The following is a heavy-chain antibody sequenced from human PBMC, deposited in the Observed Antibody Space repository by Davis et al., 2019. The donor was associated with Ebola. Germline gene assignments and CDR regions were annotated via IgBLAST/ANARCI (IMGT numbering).Heavy chain of an antibody. D-gene: IGHD3-3*01. Sequence: GSLRLSCAASGFTFSSYWMSWVRQPPGKGLEWIGEINHSGSTNYNPSLKSRVTISVDTSKNQFSLKVSSVTAADTAVYYCARAITIFGVVMATNFDYWGQGTLVTVSS. CDR1: GFTFSSYW. CDR3: ARAITIFGVVMATNFDY. CDR2: INHSGST. J-gene: IGHJ4*02. V-gene: IGHV4-34*01.